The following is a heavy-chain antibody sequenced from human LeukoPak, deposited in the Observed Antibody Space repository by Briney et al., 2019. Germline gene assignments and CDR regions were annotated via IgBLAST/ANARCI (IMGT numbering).Heavy chain of an antibody. D-gene: IGHD1-1*01. Sequence: ASVKVSCKTSGYTFSSYEINWARQATGRGLEWVGWMNPKTGKTAYARNLQGRVTITRDTSISTAYMDLSGLRSEDTAVYYCARIRPVTTGLKGYYFDYWGQGTLVTVSS. CDR3: ARIRPVTTGLKGYYFDY. J-gene: IGHJ4*02. V-gene: IGHV1-8*01. CDR1: GYTFSSYE. CDR2: MNPKTGKT.